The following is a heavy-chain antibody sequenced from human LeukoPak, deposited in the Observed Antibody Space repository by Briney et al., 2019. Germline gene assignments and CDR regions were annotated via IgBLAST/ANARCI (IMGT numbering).Heavy chain of an antibody. CDR1: GYTFSSYSYV. CDR2: INTKTGHP. J-gene: IGHJ6*03. Sequence: ASVKVSCKASGYTFSSYSYVMNWVRQAPGQGLEWMGWINTKTGHPTYAQGLTGRFVFSLDTSVNTAYLQISSLQAEDTAIYYCAREGQLHFLEWRHPTYFYYMDAWGTGTTVTVSS. D-gene: IGHD3-3*01. V-gene: IGHV7-4-1*02. CDR3: AREGQLHFLEWRHPTYFYYMDA.